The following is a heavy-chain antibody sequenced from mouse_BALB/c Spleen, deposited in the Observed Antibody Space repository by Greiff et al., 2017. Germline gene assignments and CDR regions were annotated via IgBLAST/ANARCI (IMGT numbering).Heavy chain of an antibody. CDR3: TRRGGSSSYWYFDV. Sequence: QVQLQQPGAELVKPGASVKMSCKASGYTFTIYWMHWVKQRPGQGLEWIGVIDPSDSYTSYNQKFKGKATLTVDTSSSTAYMQLSSLTSEDSAVYYCTRRGGSSSYWYFDVWGAGTTVTVSS. CDR1: GYTFTIYW. D-gene: IGHD1-1*01. J-gene: IGHJ1*01. V-gene: IGHV1S127*01. CDR2: IDPSDSYT.